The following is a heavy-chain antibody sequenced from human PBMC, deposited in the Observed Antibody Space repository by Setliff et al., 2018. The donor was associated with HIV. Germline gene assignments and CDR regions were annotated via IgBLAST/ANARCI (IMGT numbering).Heavy chain of an antibody. CDR2: INGDGSTT. D-gene: IGHD3-22*01. CDR1: GFTFSSYW. V-gene: IGHV3-74*01. CDR3: ARESYDYDSSGSYYFDY. Sequence: GGSLRLSCAASGFTFSSYWMNWVRQAPGKGLVYVSHINGDGSTTTYADSVKGRFTISRDNAKNTLYLQMNSLRPEDTAVYYCARESYDYDSSGSYYFDYWGQGTLVTVSS. J-gene: IGHJ4*02.